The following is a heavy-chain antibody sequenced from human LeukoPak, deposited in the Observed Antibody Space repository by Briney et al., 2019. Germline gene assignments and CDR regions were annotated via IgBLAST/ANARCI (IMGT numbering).Heavy chain of an antibody. V-gene: IGHV5-51*01. D-gene: IGHD5-12*01. CDR3: ARRVSSSGFDAFDV. J-gene: IGHJ3*01. CDR1: GYSFATYW. CDR2: NYPGDSDT. Sequence: GESLKISCQGSGYSFATYWIGWVRQMPGKGLEWIGINYPGDSDTTYSPSFQGQVTMSADKSISTAYLQWSSLKASDTAMYYCARRVSSSGFDAFDVWGQGTMVTVSS.